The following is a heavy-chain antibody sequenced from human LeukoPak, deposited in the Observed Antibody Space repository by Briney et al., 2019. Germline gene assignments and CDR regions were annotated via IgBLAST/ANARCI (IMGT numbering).Heavy chain of an antibody. D-gene: IGHD3-16*01. CDR2: IKQDGSEK. CDR1: GFTFSSHD. J-gene: IGHJ6*02. Sequence: GGSLRLACIASGFTFSSHDMGWVRQAPGKGLEWVANIKQDGSEKYYVDSVKGRFTISRDNAMNSLYLQMNSLRAEDTAVYYCARDWADYYGMDVWGQGTTVTVSS. CDR3: ARDWADYYGMDV. V-gene: IGHV3-7*01.